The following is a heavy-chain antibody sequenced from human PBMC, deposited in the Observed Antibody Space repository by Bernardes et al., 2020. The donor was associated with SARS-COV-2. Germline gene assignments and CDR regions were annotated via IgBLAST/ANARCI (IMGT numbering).Heavy chain of an antibody. J-gene: IGHJ5*02. Sequence: SETLSLTCAVSGGSIRSNDYYWNWIRQPAGKGLEWIGRIYSSGRTTYNPSLQSRVTISVDTSKHQFSLELISVTAADTAIYYCARGALDVLAFLDWPRRGSEEWFDPWGQGTRVTVSS. CDR3: ARGALDVLAFLDWPRRGSEEWFDP. CDR2: IYSSGRT. CDR1: GGSIRSNDYY. D-gene: IGHD3-3*02. V-gene: IGHV4-61*02.